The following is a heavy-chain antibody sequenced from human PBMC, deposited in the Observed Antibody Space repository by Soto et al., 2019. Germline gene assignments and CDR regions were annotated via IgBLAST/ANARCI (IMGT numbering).Heavy chain of an antibody. J-gene: IGHJ5*02. Sequence: QLQLQESGPGLVKPSETLSLTCAVSGASISRSSYYWAWIRQPPGKGLEWIGSIYYSGSTYYNPSLKSRVTISVDTSRNQFSLNLSSVTAADTAVYYCARYYAPYMMQNGFDPWGQGSLVTVSS. D-gene: IGHD3-3*01. CDR3: ARYYAPYMMQNGFDP. CDR1: GASISRSSYY. V-gene: IGHV4-39*01. CDR2: IYYSGST.